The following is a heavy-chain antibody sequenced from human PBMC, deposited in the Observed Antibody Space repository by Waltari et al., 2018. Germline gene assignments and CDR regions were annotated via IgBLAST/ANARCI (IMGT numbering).Heavy chain of an antibody. CDR3: ARGPRYCSSTSCTPHNAFDI. CDR1: GYTFTSYA. J-gene: IGHJ3*02. V-gene: IGHV1-3*03. D-gene: IGHD2-2*01. CDR2: INAGNGNT. Sequence: QVQLVQSGAEVKKPGASVKVSCKASGYTFTSYAMHWVRQAPGQRLEWMGWINAGNGNTKYSQEFQGRVTITRDTSASTAYMELSSLRSEDIAVYYCARGPRYCSSTSCTPHNAFDIWGQGTMVTVSS.